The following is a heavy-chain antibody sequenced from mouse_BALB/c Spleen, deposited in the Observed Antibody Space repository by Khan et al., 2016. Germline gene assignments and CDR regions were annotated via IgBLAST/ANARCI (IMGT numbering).Heavy chain of an antibody. CDR2: ISYSGST. J-gene: IGHJ2*01. D-gene: IGHD4-1*01. V-gene: IGHV3-2*02. CDR1: GYSITSDYA. CDR3: ARGRNWADY. Sequence: EVQLQESGPDLVKPSQSLSLTCTVTGYSITSDYAWNWIRQFPGNKLEWMGYISYSGSTSYNPSLKSRISITRDTAKNQFFLQLNSVTTEDTATXYCARGRNWADYWGQGTTLTVAS.